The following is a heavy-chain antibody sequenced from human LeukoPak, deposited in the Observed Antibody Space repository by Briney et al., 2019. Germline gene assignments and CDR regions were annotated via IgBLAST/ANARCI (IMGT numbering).Heavy chain of an antibody. CDR1: GGSISSSNW. CDR3: ARSIIGTRSKFDY. D-gene: IGHD1/OR15-1a*01. Sequence: SGTLSLTCAVSGGSISSSNWWSWVRQPPGKGLEWIGEIYHGGSTNYNPSLKSRVTISVDTSKNHFSLKLSSVTAADTAVYSCARSIIGTRSKFDYWGQGTLVTVSS. J-gene: IGHJ4*02. V-gene: IGHV4-4*02. CDR2: IYHGGST.